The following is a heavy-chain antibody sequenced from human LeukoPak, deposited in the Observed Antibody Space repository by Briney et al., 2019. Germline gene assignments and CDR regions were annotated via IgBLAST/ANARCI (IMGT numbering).Heavy chain of an antibody. V-gene: IGHV1-2*02. Sequence: GESLKISCKGSGYTFTGYYIHWVRQAPGQGLEWMGWINPNSGGTNYAQKFQGRVTMTRDTSISTAYMELSRLRSDDTAVYYCAINQTYYYDSSGYYVEDYWGQGTLVTVSS. D-gene: IGHD3-22*01. CDR3: AINQTYYYDSSGYYVEDY. CDR1: GYTFTGYY. CDR2: INPNSGGT. J-gene: IGHJ4*02.